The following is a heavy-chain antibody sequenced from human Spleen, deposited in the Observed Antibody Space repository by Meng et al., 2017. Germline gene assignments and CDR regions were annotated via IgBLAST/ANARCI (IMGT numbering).Heavy chain of an antibody. CDR1: GFSFRDYY. D-gene: IGHD3/OR15-3a*01. J-gene: IGHJ4*02. CDR2: MSSSDSST. Sequence: QVQLVESGGGLVKPGGSLRLSCAASGFSFRDYYMSWIRQAPGKGLEWVSYMSSSDSSTYYADSVKGRFTISRDNAKNSLFLQMNSLRADDTAVYYCVRDGRRDGLDYWGQGTLVTVSS. V-gene: IGHV3-11*01. CDR3: VRDGRRDGLDY.